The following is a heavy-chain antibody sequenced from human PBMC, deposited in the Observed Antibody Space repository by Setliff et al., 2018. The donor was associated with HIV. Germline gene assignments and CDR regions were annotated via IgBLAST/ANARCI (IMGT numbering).Heavy chain of an antibody. CDR2: IRSSGDT. J-gene: IGHJ4*02. Sequence: SATLSLTCTVSGASISSHNYYWGWIRQSPGKGLEWLASIRSSGDTYYNPSLQSRVIISVDTSNNQISLKLTSVTAADTAVYYCTIPASSLAPNWGRGTQVTVSS. V-gene: IGHV4-39*01. CDR1: GASISSHNYY. CDR3: TIPASSLAPN.